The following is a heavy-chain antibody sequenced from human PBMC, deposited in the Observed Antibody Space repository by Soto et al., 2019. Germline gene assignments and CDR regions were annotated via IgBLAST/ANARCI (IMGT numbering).Heavy chain of an antibody. CDR3: ARETFDEWLRWFDP. D-gene: IGHD5-12*01. CDR1: GFTFSSYS. V-gene: IGHV3-21*01. CDR2: ISSSSSYI. J-gene: IGHJ5*02. Sequence: PVGSLRLSCAASGFTFSSYSMNWVRQAPGKGLEWVSSISSSSSYIYYADSVKGRFTISRDNAKNSLYLQMNSLRAEDTAVYYCARETFDEWLRWFDPWGQGTLVTLSS.